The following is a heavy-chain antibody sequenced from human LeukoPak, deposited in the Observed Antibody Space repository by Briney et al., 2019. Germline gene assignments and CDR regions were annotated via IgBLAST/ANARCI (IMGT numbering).Heavy chain of an antibody. CDR3: ARGGRRDGYNWDY. CDR2: IYTSGST. CDR1: GGSISSYY. Sequence: PSQTLSLTCTVSGGSISSYYSSWIRQPAGKGLEWIGRIYTSGSTNYNPSLKSRITMSVDTAKTQLSLKLSSVSAADTAVYYCARGGRRDGYNWDYWGQGTLVTVSS. J-gene: IGHJ4*02. V-gene: IGHV4-4*07. D-gene: IGHD5-24*01.